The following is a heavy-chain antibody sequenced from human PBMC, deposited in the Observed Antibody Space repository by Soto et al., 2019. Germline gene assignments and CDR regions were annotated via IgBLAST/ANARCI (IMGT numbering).Heavy chain of an antibody. Sequence: PGGSLRLSCAASGFTFSSYSMNWVRQAPGKGLEWVSYISSSSSTIYYADSVKGRFTISRDNAKNSLYLQMNSLRDEDTAVYYCARDSHGGLGYYGMDVWGQGTTVTVSS. CDR1: GFTFSSYS. CDR3: ARDSHGGLGYYGMDV. J-gene: IGHJ6*02. D-gene: IGHD4-17*01. CDR2: ISSSSSTI. V-gene: IGHV3-48*02.